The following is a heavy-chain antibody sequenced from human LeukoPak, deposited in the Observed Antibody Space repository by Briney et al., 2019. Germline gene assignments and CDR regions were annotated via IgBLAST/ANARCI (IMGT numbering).Heavy chain of an antibody. V-gene: IGHV1-2*02. Sequence: ASVKVSCKASGYTFTGYYMHWVRQAPEQGLEWMGWINPNSGDTKYAQNFQGRVTMTRDRSISTVYMELSSLRSDDTAVYYCAREFMTTIHLDYWGQGTLVTVSS. CDR2: INPNSGDT. CDR3: AREFMTTIHLDY. D-gene: IGHD3-16*01. J-gene: IGHJ4*02. CDR1: GYTFTGYY.